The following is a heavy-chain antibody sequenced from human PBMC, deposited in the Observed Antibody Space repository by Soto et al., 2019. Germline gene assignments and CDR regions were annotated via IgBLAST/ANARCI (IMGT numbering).Heavy chain of an antibody. CDR1: GYTFTSYA. V-gene: IGHV1-3*01. CDR2: INAGNGNT. CDR3: ARLRPITAAAGTDSYNWFDT. D-gene: IGHD6-13*01. Sequence: ASVKVSCKASGYTFTSYAMHWVRQAPGQRLEWMGWINAGNGNTKYSQKFQGRVTITRDTSASTAYMELSSLRSEDTAVYYCARLRPITAAAGTDSYNWFDTWGQGTLVTVSS. J-gene: IGHJ5*02.